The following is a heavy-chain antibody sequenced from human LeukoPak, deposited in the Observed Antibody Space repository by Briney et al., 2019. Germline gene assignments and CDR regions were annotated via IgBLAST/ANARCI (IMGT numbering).Heavy chain of an antibody. CDR2: IKQDGSEK. Sequence: GGSLRLSCAASGFTIGYYWMTWVRQAPGKGLEWVANIKQDGSEKYYVNSVKGRFTISRDNAKNSVYLQMSSLRAEDTAVYYCARAIGIAGSYWGQETLVTVSS. D-gene: IGHD1-20*01. J-gene: IGHJ4*02. CDR1: GFTIGYYW. V-gene: IGHV3-7*01. CDR3: ARAIGIAGSY.